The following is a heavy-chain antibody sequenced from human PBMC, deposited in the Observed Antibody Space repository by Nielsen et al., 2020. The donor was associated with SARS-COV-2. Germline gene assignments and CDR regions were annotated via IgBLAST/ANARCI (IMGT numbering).Heavy chain of an antibody. CDR3: ASTTLARKYCSSTSCYASFDY. J-gene: IGHJ4*02. Sequence: GGSLRLSCAASGFTFSSYGMHWVRQAPGKGLEWVAVISYDGSNKYYADSVKGRFTISRDNSKNTLYLQMNSLRAEDTAVYYCASTTLARKYCSSTSCYASFDYWGQGTLVTVSS. CDR1: GFTFSSYG. V-gene: IGHV3-30*03. D-gene: IGHD2-2*01. CDR2: ISYDGSNK.